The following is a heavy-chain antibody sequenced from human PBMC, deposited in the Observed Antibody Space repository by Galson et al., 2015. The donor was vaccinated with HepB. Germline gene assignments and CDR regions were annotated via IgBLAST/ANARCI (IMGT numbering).Heavy chain of an antibody. Sequence: SLRLSCAASEFTFTSYWMNWVRQAPGKGLEWVANINPDGSETYYVASLKGRFTISRDNDKNSLYLQMDNLRVGDTAVYYCARRISLVRGIITRPDYYTGMDGWGQGTPVTVAS. D-gene: IGHD3-10*01. CDR3: ARRISLVRGIITRPDYYTGMDG. CDR1: EFTFTSYW. CDR2: INPDGSET. V-gene: IGHV3-7*03. J-gene: IGHJ6*02.